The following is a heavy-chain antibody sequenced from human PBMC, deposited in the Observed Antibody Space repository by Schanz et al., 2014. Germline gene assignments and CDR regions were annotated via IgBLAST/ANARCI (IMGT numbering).Heavy chain of an antibody. V-gene: IGHV3-23*04. CDR3: AKHVRSLTGNDY. CDR2: ISDSGDST. Sequence: EVQLVESGGGLVQPGGSLRLSCAASGFTFSDSWMHWVRQAPGKGLEWVSDISDSGDSTHYADSVKGRFIISRDNSKNTLYLQVNSLRAEDTAVYYCAKHVRSLTGNDYWGQGTLVTVSS. CDR1: GFTFSDSW. J-gene: IGHJ4*02. D-gene: IGHD3-9*01.